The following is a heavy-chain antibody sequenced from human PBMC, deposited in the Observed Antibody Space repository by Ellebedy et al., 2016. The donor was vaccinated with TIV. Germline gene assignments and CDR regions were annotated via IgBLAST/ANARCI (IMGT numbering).Heavy chain of an antibody. D-gene: IGHD6-19*01. CDR3: AKDKAVALSRDAFDI. J-gene: IGHJ3*02. Sequence: GESLKISCAASGFTFSSYGMHWVRQAPGKGLEWVAVISYDESNKYYADSVKGRFTISRDNSKNTLYLQMNSLRAEDTAVYYCAKDKAVALSRDAFDIWGQGTMVTVSS. CDR1: GFTFSSYG. V-gene: IGHV3-30*18. CDR2: ISYDESNK.